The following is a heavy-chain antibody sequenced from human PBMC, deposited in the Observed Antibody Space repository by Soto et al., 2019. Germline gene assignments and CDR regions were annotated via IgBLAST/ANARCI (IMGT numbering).Heavy chain of an antibody. CDR3: AKLARGKRSFDP. CDR2: INHSGST. V-gene: IGHV4-34*01. J-gene: IGHJ5*02. D-gene: IGHD3-16*01. Sequence: SQTMSLTSAVDVESFCRYYLTSYHQPPGKGLEWIGEINHSGSTNYNPSLKSRVTISVDTSKNQFSLKLSSVTAADTAVYYCAKLARGKRSFDPWGQGTLVTVSS. CDR1: VESFCRYY.